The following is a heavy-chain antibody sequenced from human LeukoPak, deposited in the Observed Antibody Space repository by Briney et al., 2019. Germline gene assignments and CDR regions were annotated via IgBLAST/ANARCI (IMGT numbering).Heavy chain of an antibody. D-gene: IGHD6-13*01. V-gene: IGHV4-4*07. Sequence: SETLSLTCTVSGGSISSYYWSWIRQPAGKGLEWIGRICTSGSTNYNPSLKSRVTMSVDTSKNQFSLKLSSVTAADTAVYYCARATAADNPYYYYYMDVWGKGTTVTVSS. CDR1: GGSISSYY. CDR3: ARATAADNPYYYYYMDV. CDR2: ICTSGST. J-gene: IGHJ6*03.